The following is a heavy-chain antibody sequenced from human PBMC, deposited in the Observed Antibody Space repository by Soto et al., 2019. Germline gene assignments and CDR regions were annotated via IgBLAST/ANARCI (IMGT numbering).Heavy chain of an antibody. D-gene: IGHD2-15*01. CDR3: ARGAGWWGY. Sequence: PSETLSLTCTVSGGSISDYYWSWIRQPPGKGLEWIGYISYIGSTNYNPSLKSRVTISLDTSKKQFFLKLRSVTAADAAVYYCARGAGWWGYWGQGALVTVSS. J-gene: IGHJ4*02. CDR1: GGSISDYY. V-gene: IGHV4-59*08. CDR2: ISYIGST.